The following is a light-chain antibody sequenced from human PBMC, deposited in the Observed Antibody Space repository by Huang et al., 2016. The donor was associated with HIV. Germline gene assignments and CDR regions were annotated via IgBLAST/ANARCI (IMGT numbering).Light chain of an antibody. CDR2: DAS. V-gene: IGKV1-33*01. CDR1: QDISNY. Sequence: DIQMTQSPSSLSASVGDRVTITCQASQDISNYLSWYQHKPGRAPKPLILDASSLETGVPSRFSGSGSGTYCTLTIASLQPEDVATYYCQHYDDPYTFGQGTKLEIK. J-gene: IGKJ2*01. CDR3: QHYDDPYT.